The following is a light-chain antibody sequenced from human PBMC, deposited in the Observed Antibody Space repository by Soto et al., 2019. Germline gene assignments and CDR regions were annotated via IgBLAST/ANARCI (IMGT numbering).Light chain of an antibody. CDR2: LNSDGSH. CDR1: SGHSSYA. J-gene: IGLJ2*01. V-gene: IGLV4-69*01. Sequence: QLVLTQSPSASASLGASVKVTCTLSSGHSSYAIAWHQQQPEQGPRFLMKLNSDGSHSRGDGIPDLFSGSSSGAERYLTISSLQSEDAADYYCQTWGTGIVVFGGGTKLTVL. CDR3: QTWGTGIVV.